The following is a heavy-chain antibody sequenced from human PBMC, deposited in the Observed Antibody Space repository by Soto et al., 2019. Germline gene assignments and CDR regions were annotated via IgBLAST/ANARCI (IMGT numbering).Heavy chain of an antibody. CDR1: GGSINSGAYY. Sequence: QVQLHESGPGLVKPSQTLSLTCTVSGGSINSGAYYWSWVRQHPGKGLEWIGAISYRGTTYYNPSLQSRITMSVDTSKTQLSLKLSSATAADTAVYYCARMSATGTRWFDPWGTGTLVTVSS. J-gene: IGHJ5*02. D-gene: IGHD1-1*01. V-gene: IGHV4-31*03. CDR3: ARMSATGTRWFDP. CDR2: ISYRGTT.